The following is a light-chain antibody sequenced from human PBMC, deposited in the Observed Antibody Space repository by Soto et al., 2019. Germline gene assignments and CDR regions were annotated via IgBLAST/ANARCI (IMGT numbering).Light chain of an antibody. V-gene: IGLV2-11*01. Sequence: QSVLTQPRSVSGSRGQSVTISCSGTSTDVGTYHFVSWYQPHPGKAPRLMIFDVSERPSRVPDRFSGSKSGNTASLPLSALPSEDEAAYSCCSSAVTFYVFGTGTKVTVL. CDR3: CSSAVTFYV. CDR2: DVS. J-gene: IGLJ1*01. CDR1: STDVGTYHF.